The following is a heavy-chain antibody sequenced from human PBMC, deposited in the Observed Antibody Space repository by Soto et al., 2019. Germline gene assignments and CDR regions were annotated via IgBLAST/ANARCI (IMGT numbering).Heavy chain of an antibody. CDR2: IYYSGST. CDR3: AREAPPEYCGGDCSPSFDY. D-gene: IGHD2-21*02. CDR1: GGSISSSSYY. J-gene: IGHJ4*02. Sequence: SQTLSLTCTVSGGSISSSSYYWGWIRQPPGKGLEWIGSIYYSGSTYYNPSLKSRVTISVDTSKNQFSLKLSSVTAADTAVYYCAREAPPEYCGGDCSPSFDYWGQGTLVTVSS. V-gene: IGHV4-39*07.